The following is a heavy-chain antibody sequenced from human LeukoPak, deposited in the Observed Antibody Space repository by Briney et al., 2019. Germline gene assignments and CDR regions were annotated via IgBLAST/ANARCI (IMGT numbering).Heavy chain of an antibody. CDR3: AKGNWNLVDY. Sequence: PGGSLRLSCAASGFTFSSYGMHWVRQAPGKGLEWVAFIRYDGSNKYYADSVKGRFTISRDNSKNTLYLQMNSLSAEDTAVYYCAKGNWNLVDYWGQGTLVTVSS. CDR1: GFTFSSYG. J-gene: IGHJ4*02. CDR2: IRYDGSNK. D-gene: IGHD1-1*01. V-gene: IGHV3-30*02.